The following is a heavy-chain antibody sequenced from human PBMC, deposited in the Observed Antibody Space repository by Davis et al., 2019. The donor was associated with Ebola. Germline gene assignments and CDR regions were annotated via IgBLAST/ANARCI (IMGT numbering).Heavy chain of an antibody. CDR3: AKARSSWTSFDY. V-gene: IGHV3-9*01. Sequence: SLKISCAASGFTFDDYAMHWVRQAPGKGLEWVSGISWNSGSIGYADSVKGRFTISRDNAKNSLYLQMNSLRAEDTALYYCAKARSSWTSFDYWGQGTLVTVSS. CDR1: GFTFDDYA. J-gene: IGHJ4*02. D-gene: IGHD6-13*01. CDR2: ISWNSGSI.